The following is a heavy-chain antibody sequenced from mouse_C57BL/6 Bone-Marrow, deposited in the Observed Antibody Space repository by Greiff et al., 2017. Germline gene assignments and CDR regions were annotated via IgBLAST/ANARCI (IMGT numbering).Heavy chain of an antibody. J-gene: IGHJ2*01. CDR3: APAYSSP. Sequence: EVKLMESGPVLVKPGASVKMSCKASGYTFTDYYMNWVKQSHGKSLEWIGVINPYNGGTSYNQKFKGKATLTVDKSSSTAYMELNSLAADDSAVYYCAPAYSSPWGQGTTLTVSS. D-gene: IGHD2-10*01. CDR2: INPYNGGT. CDR1: GYTFTDYY. V-gene: IGHV1-19*01.